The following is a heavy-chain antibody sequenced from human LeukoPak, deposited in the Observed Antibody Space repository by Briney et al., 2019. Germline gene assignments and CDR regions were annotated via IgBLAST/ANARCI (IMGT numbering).Heavy chain of an antibody. J-gene: IGHJ3*02. D-gene: IGHD3-3*01. CDR2: INQDEREK. CDR3: ARDTYYAFWIGYSPDAFDI. Sequence: GGSLSLSCPASGFTLSIYSMNWVRQAPGKERAWVANINQDEREKYLVDSVKARFTISRDNARNSLYLQMNSLRAEDTAVYYCARDTYYAFWIGYSPDAFDIWGQGTMVTVSS. V-gene: IGHV3-7*01. CDR1: GFTLSIYS.